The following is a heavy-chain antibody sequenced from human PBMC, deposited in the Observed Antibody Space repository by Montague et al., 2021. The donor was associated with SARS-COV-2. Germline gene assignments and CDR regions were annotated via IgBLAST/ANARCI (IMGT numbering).Heavy chain of an antibody. D-gene: IGHD6-19*01. CDR2: IDWDDDT. CDR1: GFSAGTSGLC. Sequence: PALVKPTQTLTLTCTFSGFSAGTSGLCVSWIRQPPGKALEWLALIDWDDDTYYSTSLKTRLAISKDTSKNQVVLTMTDMDPVDTGTYYCARIPEYSSGGGPDWYFDLWGRGTPVSVSS. CDR3: ARIPEYSSGGGPDWYFDL. V-gene: IGHV2-70*01. J-gene: IGHJ2*01.